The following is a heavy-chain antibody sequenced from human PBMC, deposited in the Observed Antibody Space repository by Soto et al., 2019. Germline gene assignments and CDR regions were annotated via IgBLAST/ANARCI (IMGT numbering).Heavy chain of an antibody. CDR1: GFTFSSYW. J-gene: IGHJ6*02. D-gene: IGHD6-13*01. CDR2: MNEDGGTT. CDR3: AKNGASSKTWYMWYYALDV. V-gene: IGHV3-74*01. Sequence: GGSLRLSCAAPGFTFSSYWMHWVRQAPGKGLVWVSRMNEDGGTTDYADSVKGRFTITRDNSKNTLSLQMDSLRAEDTAVYYCAKNGASSKTWYMWYYALDVWGQGTTVTVS.